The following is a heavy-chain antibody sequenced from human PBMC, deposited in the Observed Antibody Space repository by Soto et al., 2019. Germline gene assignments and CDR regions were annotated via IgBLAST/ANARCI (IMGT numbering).Heavy chain of an antibody. V-gene: IGHV1-69*06. CDR3: AREGRFTPGRAVIRSGMAV. CDR2: IIPIFGTT. CDR1: GGTFSSYA. D-gene: IGHD3-10*01. J-gene: IGHJ6*02. Sequence: QMQLVQSGAEVKKPGSSVKVSCKASGGTFSSYAISWVRQAPGQGLEWLGEIIPIFGTTKYAQNLQGRVTLTAEKSTSTAYMEWSSLGSGDTAVYYLAREGRFTPGRAVIRSGMAVGGQGTTFT.